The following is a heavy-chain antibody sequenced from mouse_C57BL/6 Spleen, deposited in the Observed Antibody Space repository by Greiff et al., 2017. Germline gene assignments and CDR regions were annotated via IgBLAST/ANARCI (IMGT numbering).Heavy chain of an antibody. CDR1: GFSLTSYG. CDR2: IWSGGIT. J-gene: IGHJ2*01. CDR3: ARNSDLYFDY. Sequence: VQLQQSGPGLVQPSQSLSITCTVSGFSLTSYGVHWVRQSPGKGLEWLGVIWSGGITDYNAAFISRLSISKDNSKSQVFFKMKSLQADDTAIYYCARNSDLYFDYWGQGTTLTVSS. V-gene: IGHV2-2*01.